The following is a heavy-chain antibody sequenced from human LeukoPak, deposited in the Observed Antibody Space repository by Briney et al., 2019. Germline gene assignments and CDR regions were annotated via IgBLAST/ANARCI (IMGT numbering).Heavy chain of an antibody. J-gene: IGHJ6*02. V-gene: IGHV1-18*04. CDR2: ISAYNGNT. CDR3: AKMGEDTAMVVGYYYYGMDV. Sequence: ASVKVSCKASGYTFTSYGISWVRQAPGQGLEWMGWISAYNGNTNYAQKLQGRVTMTTDTSTSTAYMELRSLRSDDTAVYYCAKMGEDTAMVVGYYYYGMDVWGQGTTVTVSS. D-gene: IGHD5-18*01. CDR1: GYTFTSYG.